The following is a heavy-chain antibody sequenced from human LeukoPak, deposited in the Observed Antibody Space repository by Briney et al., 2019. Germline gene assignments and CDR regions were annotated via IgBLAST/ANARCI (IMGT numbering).Heavy chain of an antibody. J-gene: IGHJ4*02. Sequence: GGSLRLSCVASGILVSSNYMSWVRQAPGKGLEWVSAISGGGGSTYFADSVKGRFTISRDNAKNTLYLQMNSLRAEDTAVYYCAKFYDISTGYFDYWGQGTLVTVSS. D-gene: IGHD3-9*01. CDR3: AKFYDISTGYFDY. V-gene: IGHV3-23*01. CDR2: ISGGGGST. CDR1: GILVSSNY.